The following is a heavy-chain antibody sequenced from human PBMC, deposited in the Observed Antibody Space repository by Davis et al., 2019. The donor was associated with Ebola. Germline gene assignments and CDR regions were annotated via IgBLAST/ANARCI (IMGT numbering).Heavy chain of an antibody. CDR1: GFTFSSYA. CDR2: ISGSGGST. D-gene: IGHD6-13*01. Sequence: GESLKISCAASGFTFSSYAMSWVRQAPGKGLEWVSAISGSGGSTYYADSVKGRFTISRDNSKNTLYLQMNSLRAEDTAVYYCAKYLIAAAGTFEVDYWGQGTLVTVSS. CDR3: AKYLIAAAGTFEVDY. V-gene: IGHV3-23*01. J-gene: IGHJ4*02.